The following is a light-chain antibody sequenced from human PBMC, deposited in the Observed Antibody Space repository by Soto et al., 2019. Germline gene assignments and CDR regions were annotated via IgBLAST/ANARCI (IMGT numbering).Light chain of an antibody. V-gene: IGKV3-15*01. CDR2: GAS. Sequence: DIVMTQSPATLSVSPGERATLSCRASQSVSSNLAWYQQKPGQAPRLLIYGASTRATDIPARFSGSGSGTKFTLTLSSLQSEDFEVYYCQQYNSWPIIFGQGTRLEI. CDR3: QQYNSWPII. CDR1: QSVSSN. J-gene: IGKJ5*01.